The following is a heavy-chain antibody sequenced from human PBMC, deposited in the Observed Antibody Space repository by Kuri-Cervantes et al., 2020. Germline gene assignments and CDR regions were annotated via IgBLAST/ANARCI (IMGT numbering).Heavy chain of an antibody. CDR3: AKNSPEIWFGELLYPFYYYGMDV. V-gene: IGHV3-30*18. Sequence: GGSLRLSCAASGFTFSSYGMHWVRQAPGKGLEWVAVISYDGSNKYYADSAKGRFTISRDNSKNTLYLQMNSLRAEDTAVYYCAKNSPEIWFGELLYPFYYYGMDVWGQGTTVTVSS. J-gene: IGHJ6*02. CDR2: ISYDGSNK. CDR1: GFTFSSYG. D-gene: IGHD3-10*01.